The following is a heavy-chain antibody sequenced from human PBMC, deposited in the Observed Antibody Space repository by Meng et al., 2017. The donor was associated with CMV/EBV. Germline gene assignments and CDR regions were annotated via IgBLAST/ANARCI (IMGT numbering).Heavy chain of an antibody. CDR3: ARGFLITALYDY. CDR1: GFTFSSYS. V-gene: IGHV3-21*01. D-gene: IGHD3-3*01. J-gene: IGHJ4*02. CDR2: ISSSSSYI. Sequence: GESLKISCAASGFTFSSYSMNWVRQAPGKGLEWVSSISSSSSYIYYADSVKGRFTISRDNAKKPLYLQMNSLRAEDTAVYQCARGFLITALYDYWGQGTLVTVSS.